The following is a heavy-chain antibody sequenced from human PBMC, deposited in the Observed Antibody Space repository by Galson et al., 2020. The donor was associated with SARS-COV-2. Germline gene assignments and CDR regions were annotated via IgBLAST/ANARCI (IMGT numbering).Heavy chain of an antibody. V-gene: IGHV3-23*01. J-gene: IGHJ5*02. D-gene: IGHD3-10*01. CDR1: GFTFSSYA. CDR3: AKELNYHGSGSQISSGIGFDP. Sequence: GESLKISCAASGFTFSSYAMSWVRQAPGKGLEWVSAISGSGGSTYYADSVKGRFTISRDNSKNTLYLQMNSLRAEDTAVYYCAKELNYHGSGSQISSGIGFDPWGQGTLVTVSS. CDR2: ISGSGGST.